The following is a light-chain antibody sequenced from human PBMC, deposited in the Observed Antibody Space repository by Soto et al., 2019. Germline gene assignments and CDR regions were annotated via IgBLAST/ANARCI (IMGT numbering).Light chain of an antibody. Sequence: QSALTQPASVSGSPGQSITISCTGTSSDVGGYDYVSWYQLHPGKAPKLMVFEVSNRPSGVSYRFSGSKSGNTASLTISTLQAEDEAEYYCSSYTTSSTVVFGGGTKLTVL. CDR1: SSDVGGYDY. CDR2: EVS. V-gene: IGLV2-14*01. J-gene: IGLJ3*02. CDR3: SSYTTSSTVV.